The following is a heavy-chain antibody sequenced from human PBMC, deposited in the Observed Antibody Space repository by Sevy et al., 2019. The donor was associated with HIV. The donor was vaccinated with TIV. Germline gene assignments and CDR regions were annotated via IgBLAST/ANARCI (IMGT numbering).Heavy chain of an antibody. CDR2: INSDGSST. J-gene: IGHJ3*02. CDR3: ARRTLGGWELLCSFDI. V-gene: IGHV3-74*01. Sequence: GGSLRLSCAASGFTFSSYWMHWVRQAPGKGLVWVSRINSDGSSTLYADSVKGRFTISRDNAKNTLYLQMNSLRADDTAVYYCARRTLGGWELLCSFDIWGQGTMVTVSS. D-gene: IGHD2-15*01. CDR1: GFTFSSYW.